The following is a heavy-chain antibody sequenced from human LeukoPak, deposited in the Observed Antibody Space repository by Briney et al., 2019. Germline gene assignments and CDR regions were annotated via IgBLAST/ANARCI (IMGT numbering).Heavy chain of an antibody. V-gene: IGHV3-53*01. CDR3: AAKVELRSNGPYFNS. CDR2: IYSCGDT. J-gene: IGHJ4*02. D-gene: IGHD1-7*01. Sequence: GGSLRLSCAPSGFTVSSNYMSWVRQAPGKGLEWVSVIYSCGDTFYADSVKGRFTISRDNSKNTLYLQMNGLRAEDTAVYYCAAKVELRSNGPYFNSWGQGTLVTVSS. CDR1: GFTVSSNY.